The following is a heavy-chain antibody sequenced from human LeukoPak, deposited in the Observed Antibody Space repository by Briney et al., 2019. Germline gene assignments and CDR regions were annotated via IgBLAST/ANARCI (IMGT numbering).Heavy chain of an antibody. CDR2: LSGSGGST. CDR3: ARDRCGSYYQACDY. V-gene: IGHV3-23*01. CDR1: GFTFSSYA. Sequence: LPGGSQRLSCAVSGFTFSSYAMTWVRQAPGKGLEWVSTLSGSGGSTYYADSVKGRFTISRDTSKNTVYLQMNSLRAVDTAVYYCARDRCGSYYQACDYWGQGTLVTVSS. J-gene: IGHJ4*02. D-gene: IGHD1-26*01.